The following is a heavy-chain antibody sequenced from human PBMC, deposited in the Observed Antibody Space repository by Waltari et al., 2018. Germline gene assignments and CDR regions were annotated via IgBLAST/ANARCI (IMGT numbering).Heavy chain of an antibody. V-gene: IGHV1-46*01. Sequence: QVQLVQSGAEVKKPGASVKVSCTASGYTFTSYYMHWVRQAPGQGLEWMGIINPSGGSTSYAQKFQGRVTMTRDTSTSTVYMELSSLRSEDTAVYYCVRDLVVVAATSGGSIGYWGQGTLVTVSS. CDR1: GYTFTSYY. CDR2: INPSGGST. D-gene: IGHD2-15*01. J-gene: IGHJ4*02. CDR3: VRDLVVVAATSGGSIGY.